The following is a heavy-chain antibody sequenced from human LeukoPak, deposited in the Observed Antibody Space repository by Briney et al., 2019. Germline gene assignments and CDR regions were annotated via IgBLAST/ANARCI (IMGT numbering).Heavy chain of an antibody. CDR3: AKDTVYGDY. CDR2: ISWNSGSI. Sequence: GGSLRLSCAASGFTFDDYAMHWVRQAPGKGLEWVSGISWNSGSIGYADSVKGRFTISRDNAKNSLYLQMNSLRAEDTALYYCAKDTVYGDYWGQGTLVTVSS. D-gene: IGHD5/OR15-5a*01. CDR1: GFTFDDYA. V-gene: IGHV3-9*01. J-gene: IGHJ4*02.